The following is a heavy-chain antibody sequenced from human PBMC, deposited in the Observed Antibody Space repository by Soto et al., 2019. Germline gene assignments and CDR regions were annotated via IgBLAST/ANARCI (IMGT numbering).Heavy chain of an antibody. CDR3: ARGGGSDSFDY. CDR1: GASIAFGGYS. J-gene: IGHJ4*02. D-gene: IGHD1-26*01. CDR2: INHLETT. Sequence: SETLSLTCTVSGASIAFGGYSWRWIRQTPGKGLEWIGYINHLETTFYNPSFESRLTLSIDRAKNQFSLKLHSMSAADRAVYFCARGGGSDSFDYWGQGIPVTVSS. V-gene: IGHV4-30-2*01.